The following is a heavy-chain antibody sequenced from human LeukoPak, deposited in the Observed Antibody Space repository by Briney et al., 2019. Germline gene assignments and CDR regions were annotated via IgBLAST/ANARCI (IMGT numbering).Heavy chain of an antibody. CDR2: ISSSSSSI. D-gene: IGHD2-15*01. CDR3: ARINEVVVVVAAAYDY. Sequence: GGSLRLSCAASGFTFSYYSMSWVRQAPGKGLEWVSSISSSSSSIYYADSVKGRFTTSRDNAKNSLYLQMDSLGAEDTALYYCARINEVVVVVAAAYDYWGQGTLVTVSS. J-gene: IGHJ4*02. V-gene: IGHV3-21*01. CDR1: GFTFSYYS.